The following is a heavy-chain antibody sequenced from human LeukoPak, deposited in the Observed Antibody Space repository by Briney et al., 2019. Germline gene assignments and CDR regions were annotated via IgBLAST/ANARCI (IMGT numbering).Heavy chain of an antibody. D-gene: IGHD5-24*01. CDR3: ASFLMG. J-gene: IGHJ4*02. CDR1: GFTFSSYA. CDR2: ISYDGSNK. V-gene: IGHV3-30-3*01. Sequence: GGSLRPSCAASGFTFSSYAMHWVRQAPGKGLEWVAVISYDGSNKYYADSVKGRFTISRDNSKNTLYLQMNSLRAEDTAVYYCASFLMGWGQGTLVTVSS.